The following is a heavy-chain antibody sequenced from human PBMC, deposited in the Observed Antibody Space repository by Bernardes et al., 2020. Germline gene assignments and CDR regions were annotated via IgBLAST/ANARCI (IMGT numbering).Heavy chain of an antibody. V-gene: IGHV3-23*01. J-gene: IGHJ4*02. D-gene: IGHD3-3*01. Sequence: SLILSCAASGFTFRSYAMNWVRQAPGKGLEWVSAISGSGGSTYYADSVRGRFTISRDNSKNTLYLQMNSQRAEDTAVYYCAKREYYDFWSGPIDYWGQGTLVTGSS. CDR1: GFTFRSYA. CDR3: AKREYYDFWSGPIDY. CDR2: ISGSGGST.